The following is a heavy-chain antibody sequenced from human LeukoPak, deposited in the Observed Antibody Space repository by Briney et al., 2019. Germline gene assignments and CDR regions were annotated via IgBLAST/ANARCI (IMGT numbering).Heavy chain of an antibody. CDR3: ARHPQAYYYDSSGYYNDYFDY. J-gene: IGHJ4*02. D-gene: IGHD3-22*01. V-gene: IGHV4-59*05. CDR1: GDSISSYY. Sequence: MPSETLSLTCTVSGDSISSYYWSWIRQPPGKGLEWIGSIYYSGSTYYNPSLKSRVTISVDTSKNQFSLKLSSVTAADTAVYYCARHPQAYYYDSSGYYNDYFDYWGQGTLVTVSS. CDR2: IYYSGST.